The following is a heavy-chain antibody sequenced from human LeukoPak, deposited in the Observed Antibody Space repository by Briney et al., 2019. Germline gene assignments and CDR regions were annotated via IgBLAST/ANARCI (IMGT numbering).Heavy chain of an antibody. D-gene: IGHD1-26*01. Sequence: PSETLSLTCTVSGGSISSSSYYWGWIRQPPGKGLEWIGSIYYSGSTYYNPSLKSRVTISVDTSKNQFSLKLSSVTAADTAVYYCARGGHSGSYSHFDYWGQGTLVTVSS. CDR3: ARGGHSGSYSHFDY. CDR2: IYYSGST. J-gene: IGHJ4*02. CDR1: GGSISSSSYY. V-gene: IGHV4-39*07.